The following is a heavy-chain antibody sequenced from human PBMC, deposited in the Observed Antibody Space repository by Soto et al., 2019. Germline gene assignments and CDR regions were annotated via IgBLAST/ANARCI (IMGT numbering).Heavy chain of an antibody. CDR1: GFTFSSYS. CDR2: ISTTSSSI. V-gene: IGHV3-48*02. CDR3: ARKGVAFDY. D-gene: IGHD3-3*01. Sequence: GSLRLSCAASGFTFSSYSMNWVRQAPGKGLEWISYISTTSSSIYYADSVKGRFTISRDNAKNSLFPQMNSLRDEDTAVYYCARKGVAFDYWGQGALVTVSS. J-gene: IGHJ4*02.